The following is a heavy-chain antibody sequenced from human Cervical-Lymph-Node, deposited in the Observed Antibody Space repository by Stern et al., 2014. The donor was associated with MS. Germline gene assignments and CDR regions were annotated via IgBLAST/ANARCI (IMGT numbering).Heavy chain of an antibody. CDR1: GFTFDDDA. V-gene: IGHV3-9*01. CDR2: ISWNNGSL. CDR3: AKDRNRGYSYGYSYGMDV. J-gene: IGHJ6*02. D-gene: IGHD5-18*01. Sequence: EVQLVASGGGLVQPGRSLRLSFAASGFTFDDDAMHWLPQAPGKGLEWASGISWNNGSLGFAGSGKGRLTNARGTGQYSLYLQMNSLRAEDTALYYCAKDRNRGYSYGYSYGMDVWGQGTTVTVSS.